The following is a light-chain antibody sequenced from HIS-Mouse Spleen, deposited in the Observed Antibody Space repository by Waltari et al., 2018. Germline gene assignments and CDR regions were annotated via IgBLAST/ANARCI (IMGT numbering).Light chain of an antibody. Sequence: EIVLTQSPATLSLSPGERAPLSCRASQRVSSYLAWYQQKPGQAPRLLIYDASNRATGIPARFSGSGSGTDFTLTISSLEPEDFAVYYCQQRSNWPLFGQGTKLEIK. CDR1: QRVSSY. CDR3: QQRSNWPL. V-gene: IGKV3-11*01. CDR2: DAS. J-gene: IGKJ2*01.